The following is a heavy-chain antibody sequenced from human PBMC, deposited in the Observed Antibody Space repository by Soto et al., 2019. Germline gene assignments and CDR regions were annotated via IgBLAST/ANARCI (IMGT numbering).Heavy chain of an antibody. Sequence: SVKVSCKASEFTFTSSAVQWVRQARGQRLEWIGWIVVGSGNTNYAQKFQERVTITRDMSTSTAYMELSSLGSEDTAVYYCAAERSGDFSYYGMDVWGQGTTVTVS. D-gene: IGHD3-3*01. J-gene: IGHJ6*02. CDR3: AAERSGDFSYYGMDV. CDR1: EFTFTSSA. V-gene: IGHV1-58*01. CDR2: IVVGSGNT.